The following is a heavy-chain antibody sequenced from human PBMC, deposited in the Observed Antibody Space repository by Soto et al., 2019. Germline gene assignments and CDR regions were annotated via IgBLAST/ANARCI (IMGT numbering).Heavy chain of an antibody. V-gene: IGHV5-51*01. Sequence: GESLKISCQCSGYTFSNFWIAWVRQLPGKGIEWMGIIYPGDYETRYSPSFHGKVTISADRSIGTAYLQWSSLEASDSAFYFCARSPRSSPYFDYWGQGALVTVSS. J-gene: IGHJ4*02. D-gene: IGHD6-13*01. CDR1: GYTFSNFW. CDR3: ARSPRSSPYFDY. CDR2: IYPGDYET.